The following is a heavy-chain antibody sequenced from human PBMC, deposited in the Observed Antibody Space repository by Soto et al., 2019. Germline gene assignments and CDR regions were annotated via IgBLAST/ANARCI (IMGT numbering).Heavy chain of an antibody. J-gene: IGHJ6*03. D-gene: IGHD4-17*01. CDR1: GFTFSSYS. CDR3: GRCHYYGEYRLYYYYYYMDV. CDR2: ISSSSSYI. Sequence: GGSLRLSCAASGFTFSSYSMNWVRQAPGKGLEWVSSISSSSSYIYSEDSVKGRFTISRDNAKNKLYLQMNSLRAEDTAVYYSGRCHYYGEYRLYYYYYYMDVWGKGTTVTVSS. V-gene: IGHV3-21*01.